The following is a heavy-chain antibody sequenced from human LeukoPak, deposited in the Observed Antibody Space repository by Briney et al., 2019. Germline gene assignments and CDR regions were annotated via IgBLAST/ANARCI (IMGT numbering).Heavy chain of an antibody. CDR3: ARSYGDDAFDI. D-gene: IGHD4-17*01. CDR2: ISYDGSNK. J-gene: IGHJ3*02. V-gene: IGHV3-30*03. Sequence: SGRSLRLSCAASGFHFSNFGMHWVRPAPAKGLERVAVISYDGSNKHYGDSVKGRFTISRDNSKNTLYLQMNSLRAEDTAVYYCARSYGDDAFDIWGQGTMVTVSS. CDR1: GFHFSNFG.